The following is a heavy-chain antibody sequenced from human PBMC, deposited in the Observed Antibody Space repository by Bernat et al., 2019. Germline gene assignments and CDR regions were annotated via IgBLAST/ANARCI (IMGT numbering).Heavy chain of an antibody. CDR3: ARGKVVSPEMGFDP. CDR2: IYHSGST. V-gene: IGHV4-4*02. CDR1: GGSISSSNW. J-gene: IGHJ5*02. D-gene: IGHD5-24*01. Sequence: QVQLQESGPGLVKPSGTLSLSCEVSGGSISSSNWWSWVRQPPGKGLEWIGGIYHSGSTNYNPSLKSRLTISVDKSKNQFSLKLSSVTAADTAVYYCARGKVVSPEMGFDPWGQGTLVTVSS.